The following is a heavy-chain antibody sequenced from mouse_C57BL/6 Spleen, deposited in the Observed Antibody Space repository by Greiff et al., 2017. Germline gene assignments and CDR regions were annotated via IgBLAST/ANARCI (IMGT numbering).Heavy chain of an antibody. CDR1: GFTFTDYY. Sequence: EVQGVESGGGLVQPGGSLSLSCAASGFTFTDYYMSWVRQPPGKALEWLGFIRNKANGYTTEYSASVKGRFTISRDKSQSILYLQMNALRAEDSATYYCARDYYDGFDDWGQGTTLTVSS. J-gene: IGHJ2*01. V-gene: IGHV7-3*01. D-gene: IGHD1-1*01. CDR3: ARDYYDGFDD. CDR2: IRNKANGYTT.